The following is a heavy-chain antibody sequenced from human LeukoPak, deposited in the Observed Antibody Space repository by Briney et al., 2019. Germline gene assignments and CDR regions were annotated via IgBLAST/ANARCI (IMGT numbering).Heavy chain of an antibody. V-gene: IGHV5-51*01. D-gene: IGHD6-13*01. CDR1: GYSFTSYW. J-gene: IGHJ3*02. CDR2: IYPGDSDT. CDR3: ARLKSAYSSSFRDAFDI. Sequence: GESLKISCKGSGYSFTSYWIGWVLQMPGKGLEWMVIIYPGDSDTRYSPSFQGQVTISADKSISTAYLQWSSLKASDTAMYYCARLKSAYSSSFRDAFDIWGQGTMVTVSS.